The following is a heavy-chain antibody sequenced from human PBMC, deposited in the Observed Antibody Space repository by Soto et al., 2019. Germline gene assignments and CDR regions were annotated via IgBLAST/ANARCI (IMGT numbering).Heavy chain of an antibody. Sequence: QVQLVESGGGVVQPGRSLRLSCAASGFTFSSYGMHWVRQAPGKGLEWVAVISYDGSNKYYADSVKGRFTISRDNSKNTLYLQMNSLRAEDTAVYYCAKASYCYGSGSYGSFDYWGQGTLVTVSS. CDR1: GFTFSSYG. V-gene: IGHV3-30*18. CDR2: ISYDGSNK. J-gene: IGHJ4*02. D-gene: IGHD3-10*01. CDR3: AKASYCYGSGSYGSFDY.